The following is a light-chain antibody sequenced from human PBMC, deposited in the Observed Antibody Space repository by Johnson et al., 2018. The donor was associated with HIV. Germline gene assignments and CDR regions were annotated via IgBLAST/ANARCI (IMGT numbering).Light chain of an antibody. CDR2: DNN. V-gene: IGLV1-51*01. CDR3: GTWDSSLSAGDV. CDR1: SSNIGNNY. Sequence: QSVLTQPPSVSAAPGQKVTIPCSGSSSNIGNNYVSWYQQLPGTAPKLLIYDNNKRPSGIPDRFSGSKSGTSATLGITGLQTGAEADYYCGTWDSSLSAGDVFGTGTKVTVL. J-gene: IGLJ1*01.